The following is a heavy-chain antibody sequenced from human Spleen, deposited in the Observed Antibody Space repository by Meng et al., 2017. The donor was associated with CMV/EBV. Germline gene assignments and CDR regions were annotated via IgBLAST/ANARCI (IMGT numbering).Heavy chain of an antibody. Sequence: SLHCTVSGVSISSGGYYWSWIRQHPGKGLEWIGYIYYSGTTYYNPSLESRVIISIDTSKNQFSLRLSSVTAADTAVYYCARRADFDYWGQGTLVTVSS. J-gene: IGHJ4*02. CDR2: IYYSGTT. V-gene: IGHV4-31*03. CDR3: ARRADFDY. CDR1: GVSISSGGYY. D-gene: IGHD6-25*01.